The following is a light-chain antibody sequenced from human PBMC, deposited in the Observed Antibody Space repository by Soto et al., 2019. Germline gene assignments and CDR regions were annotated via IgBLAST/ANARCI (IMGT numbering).Light chain of an antibody. V-gene: IGLV2-11*01. CDR2: HVS. J-gene: IGLJ1*01. CDR1: SSDIGAYNY. Sequence: QSALTQPRSVSGSPGQSVTISCTGTSSDIGAYNYVSWYQQHPDKAPKLMIYHVSKRPSGVPDRFSGSKSGNAASLTISGIQAEDEADSYCCTDAGTYKVFGPGTKLTVL. CDR3: CTDAGTYKV.